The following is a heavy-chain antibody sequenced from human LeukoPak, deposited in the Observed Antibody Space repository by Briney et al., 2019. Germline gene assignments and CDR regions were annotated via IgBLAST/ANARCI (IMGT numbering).Heavy chain of an antibody. Sequence: SETLSLTCTVSGGSLSRSSYYWGWPPHPPGRGVEWIENIHYSGSTYYNPSLRRRDTISVDTYKYQFSLKLSSVTAADTAVYYCARRPEDSGYHWGQGTLVTVSS. D-gene: IGHD6-19*01. CDR3: ARRPEDSGYH. CDR2: IHYSGST. J-gene: IGHJ5*02. CDR1: GGSLSRSSYY. V-gene: IGHV4-39*01.